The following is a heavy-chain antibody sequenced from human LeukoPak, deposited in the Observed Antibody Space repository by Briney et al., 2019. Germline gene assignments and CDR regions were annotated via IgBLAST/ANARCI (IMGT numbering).Heavy chain of an antibody. CDR2: IFSGGST. Sequence: GRSLRLSCAASGFTFSNYGMHWVRQAPGKGLEWVSVIFSGGSTYYADSVKGRFTISRDNSKNTLYLQMNSLRAEDTAVYYCARGYVQGNWGQGTLVTVSS. J-gene: IGHJ4*02. V-gene: IGHV3-66*01. CDR3: ARGYVQGN. D-gene: IGHD3-10*02. CDR1: GFTFSNYG.